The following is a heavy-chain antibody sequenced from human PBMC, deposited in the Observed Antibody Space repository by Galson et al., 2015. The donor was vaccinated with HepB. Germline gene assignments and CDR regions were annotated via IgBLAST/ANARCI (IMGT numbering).Heavy chain of an antibody. CDR2: MNPNSGST. V-gene: IGHV1-8*01. CDR3: ARGGTGDDRFDP. J-gene: IGHJ5*02. CDR1: GYIFSTYD. Sequence: SVKVSCKASGYIFSTYDINWVRQATGQGLEWMGWMNPNSGSTGYAQKFQGRVTMTRNTSISTAYMELSSLRSEDTAVYYRARGGTGDDRFDPWGQGTLVTVSS. D-gene: IGHD7-27*01.